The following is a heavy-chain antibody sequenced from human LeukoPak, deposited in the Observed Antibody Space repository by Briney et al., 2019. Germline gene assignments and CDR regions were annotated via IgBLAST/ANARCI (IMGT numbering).Heavy chain of an antibody. Sequence: SETLSLTCTVYGGSINYYYWMWIRQPPGKGLEWIGYIYYSGGTHYNPSLKSRVTMLVDTSKNQFSLKLTAVTAADTAVYYCAGETPGAGHFDYWGQGSLVTVSS. V-gene: IGHV4-59*01. CDR2: IYYSGGT. D-gene: IGHD7-27*01. CDR1: GGSINYYY. J-gene: IGHJ4*02. CDR3: AGETPGAGHFDY.